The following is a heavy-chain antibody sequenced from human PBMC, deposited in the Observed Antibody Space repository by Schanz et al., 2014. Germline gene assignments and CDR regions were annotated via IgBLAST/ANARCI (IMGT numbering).Heavy chain of an antibody. CDR1: NYIFGSHG. J-gene: IGHJ3*01. Sequence: QVQLVQSGAEVKKPGASVKLSCKASNYIFGSHGMTWVRQAPGQGPELMGWINAHTGNTQYAQKFQGRVNMTRDTVTTTVHLELTRLRTDDTAIYYCARVHIATYHYNSPGAFDVWGQGTRVTVSS. CDR2: INAHTGNT. V-gene: IGHV1-18*01. CDR3: ARVHIATYHYNSPGAFDV. D-gene: IGHD3-10*01.